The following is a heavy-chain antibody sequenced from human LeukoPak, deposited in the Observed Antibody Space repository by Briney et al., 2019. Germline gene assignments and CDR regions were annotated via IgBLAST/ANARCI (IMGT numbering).Heavy chain of an antibody. V-gene: IGHV3-21*01. Sequence: PGGSLRLSCAASGFTFSTNTMNWVRQAPGKGLEWVSSISSNSRFIYYADSVKGRFTISRDNAKNSLYLQMNSLRAEDTAVYYCAKIRAGYSSSWTDYWGQGTLVTVSS. J-gene: IGHJ4*02. CDR3: AKIRAGYSSSWTDY. CDR1: GFTFSTNT. CDR2: ISSNSRFI. D-gene: IGHD6-13*01.